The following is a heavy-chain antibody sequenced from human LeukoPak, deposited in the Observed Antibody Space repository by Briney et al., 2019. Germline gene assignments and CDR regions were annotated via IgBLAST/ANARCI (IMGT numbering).Heavy chain of an antibody. Sequence: GASVTVSCKASGGTFSSYAISWVRQAPGQGLEWMGGIIPIFGTANYAQKFQGRVTITADESTTTAYMELSSLRSEDTAVYYCARGAGKYIDSSLDYWGQGTLVTVSS. D-gene: IGHD3-10*01. CDR1: GGTFSSYA. CDR2: IIPIFGTA. J-gene: IGHJ4*02. V-gene: IGHV1-69*13. CDR3: ARGAGKYIDSSLDY.